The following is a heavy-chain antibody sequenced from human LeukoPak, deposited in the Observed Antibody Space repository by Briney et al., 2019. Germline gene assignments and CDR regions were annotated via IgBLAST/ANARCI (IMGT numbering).Heavy chain of an antibody. D-gene: IGHD2-15*01. J-gene: IGHJ4*02. CDR1: GGSISGNY. Sequence: SETLSLTCTVSGGSISGNYWSWIRQPPGEGLEWIGYIYYTGNTNYNPSLKSRVTISEDTSKNQVSLKLSSVTAADTAVYYCVRHSRVVAFDYWGQGSLVTVSS. CDR2: IYYTGNT. V-gene: IGHV4-59*08. CDR3: VRHSRVVAFDY.